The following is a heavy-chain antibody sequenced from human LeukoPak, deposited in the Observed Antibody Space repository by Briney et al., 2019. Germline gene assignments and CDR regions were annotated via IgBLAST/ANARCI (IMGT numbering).Heavy chain of an antibody. CDR2: ISESGGST. D-gene: IGHD3/OR15-3a*01. Sequence: GGSLRLSCAASGFTISSYAMTWVRQAPGKGLEWVSVISESGGSTHYADSVKGRFTISRDNSKNTLYLQMNSLRAEDTAVYYCAKGPPGERTAYLYYIDYWGQGTLVTVSS. CDR3: AKGPPGERTAYLYYIDY. CDR1: GFTISSYA. J-gene: IGHJ4*02. V-gene: IGHV3-23*01.